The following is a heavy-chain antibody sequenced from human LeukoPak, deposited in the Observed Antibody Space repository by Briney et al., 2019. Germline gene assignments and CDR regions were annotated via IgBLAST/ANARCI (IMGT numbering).Heavy chain of an antibody. CDR2: IYYSGST. CDR1: GGSISSGGYY. Sequence: SQTLSLTCTVSGGSISSGGYYWSWIRQHPGKGLEWIGYIYYSGSTNYNPSLKSRVTISVDTSKNQFSLKLSSVTAADTAVYYCARQRQANWFDPWGQGTLVTVSS. CDR3: ARQRQANWFDP. J-gene: IGHJ5*02. V-gene: IGHV4-31*03.